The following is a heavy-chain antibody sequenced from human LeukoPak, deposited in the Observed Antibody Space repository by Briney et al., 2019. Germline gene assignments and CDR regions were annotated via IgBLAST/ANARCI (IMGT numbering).Heavy chain of an antibody. CDR1: GFTFSTYG. V-gene: IGHV3-23*01. Sequence: GGPLRLSCVASGFTFSTYGMSWVRQAPGKGLEWVAAVSSTGSGTYYPDSLKGRFIISRDNSQNTVFLQMNSLRPEDTAFYFCAKDGPLLWFGPTDAWGQGILVTVSS. J-gene: IGHJ5*02. D-gene: IGHD3-10*01. CDR3: AKDGPLLWFGPTDA. CDR2: VSSTGSGT.